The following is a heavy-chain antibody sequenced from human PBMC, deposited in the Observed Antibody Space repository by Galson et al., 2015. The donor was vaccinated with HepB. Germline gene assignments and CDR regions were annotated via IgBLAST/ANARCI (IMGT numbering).Heavy chain of an antibody. D-gene: IGHD3-10*01. CDR2: MSHDETKK. Sequence: SLRLSCAASGFSFTAYGMHWARQAPGKGLEWVALMSHDETKKAYADSVKGRFTISRDNSKNTLYLQMNSLRFEDTAVYYCARVHFGLGSISGYWYFDLWGRGTLVTVSS. CDR1: GFSFTAYG. CDR3: ARVHFGLGSISGYWYFDL. V-gene: IGHV3-30*03. J-gene: IGHJ2*01.